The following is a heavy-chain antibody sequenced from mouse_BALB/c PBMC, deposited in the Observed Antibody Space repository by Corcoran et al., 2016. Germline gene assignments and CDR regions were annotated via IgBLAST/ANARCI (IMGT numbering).Heavy chain of an antibody. CDR2: ILPGSGST. CDR1: GYTFSSYW. J-gene: IGHJ4*01. V-gene: IGHV1-9*01. D-gene: IGHD2-1*01. Sequence: QVQLQQSGAELMKPGASVKISCKATGYTFSSYWIGWVKQRPGHGLEWIGEILPGSGSTNYNEKFKGKATFTADTSSNTAYMQLSSLTSEDSAVYYCARYGNYYAMDYWGQGTSVTVSS. CDR3: ARYGNYYAMDY.